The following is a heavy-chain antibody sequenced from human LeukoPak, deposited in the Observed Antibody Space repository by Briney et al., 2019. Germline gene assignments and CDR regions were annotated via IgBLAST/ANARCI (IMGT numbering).Heavy chain of an antibody. V-gene: IGHV4-38-2*02. CDR3: ARFGGYGDSFDY. CDR2: IYHSGNT. D-gene: IGHD5-12*01. CDR1: GYSISSGHY. J-gene: IGHJ4*02. Sequence: SETLSLTCTVSGYSISSGHYWGWIRQPPGKGLEYIGNIYHSGNTYYNPSLRSRLTISVDIFKNQFYLQVTSVTAPDTAVYYCARFGGYGDSFDYWGRGTLVTVSS.